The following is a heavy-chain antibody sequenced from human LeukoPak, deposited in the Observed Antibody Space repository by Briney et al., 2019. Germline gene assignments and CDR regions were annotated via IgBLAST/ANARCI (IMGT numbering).Heavy chain of an antibody. CDR2: INPSGGST. CDR1: GYTFTSYY. D-gene: IGHD3-22*01. Sequence: ASVTVSCKASGYTFTSYYMHWVRQAPGQGLEWMGIINPSGGSTSYAQKFQGRVTMTRDTSTSTVYMGLSSLRSEDTAVYYCARDDSGYTDYWGQGTLVTVSS. V-gene: IGHV1-46*01. CDR3: ARDDSGYTDY. J-gene: IGHJ4*02.